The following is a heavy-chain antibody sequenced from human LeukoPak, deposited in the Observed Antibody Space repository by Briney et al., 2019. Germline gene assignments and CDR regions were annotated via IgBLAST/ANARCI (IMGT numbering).Heavy chain of an antibody. CDR2: IYYSGST. J-gene: IGHJ5*02. CDR3: AREARRCSSTSCYTDWFDP. Sequence: SETLSLTCTVSGGSISSSSYYWGWIRQPPGKGLEWIGSIYYSGSTYYNPSLKSRVTISVDTSKNQFSLKLSSVTAADTAVYYCAREARRCSSTSCYTDWFDPWGQGTLVTVSS. V-gene: IGHV4-39*07. D-gene: IGHD2-2*02. CDR1: GGSISSSSYY.